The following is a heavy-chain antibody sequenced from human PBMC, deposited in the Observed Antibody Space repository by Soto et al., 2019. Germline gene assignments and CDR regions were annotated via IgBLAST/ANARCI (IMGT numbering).Heavy chain of an antibody. CDR3: ARAHLGGSWYLLSRDAFDI. CDR2: TYYRSKWYN. J-gene: IGHJ3*02. V-gene: IGHV6-1*01. D-gene: IGHD6-13*01. CDR1: GDSVSSNSAA. Sequence: QVQLQQSGPGLVKPSQTLSLTCAISGDSVSSNSAAWNWIRQSPSRGLEWLGRTYYRSKWYNDYAVSVKSRITINPDTSKNQFSLQLNSVTSEDTAVYYCARAHLGGSWYLLSRDAFDIWGQGTMVTVSS.